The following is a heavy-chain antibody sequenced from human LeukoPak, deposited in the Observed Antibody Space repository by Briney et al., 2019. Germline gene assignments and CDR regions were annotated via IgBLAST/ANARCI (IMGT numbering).Heavy chain of an antibody. CDR3: ARVHQLVRETFDY. D-gene: IGHD6-13*01. CDR2: ISYDGSNK. CDR1: GFSFSSYA. Sequence: PGGSLRLSCAASGFSFSSYAMHWVRQAPGKGLGWVAVISYDGSNKYYADSVKGGVTLSRDNSKNTRYLQMNSLRAEDTAVYYCARVHQLVRETFDYWGQGTLVSVSS. V-gene: IGHV3-30*04. J-gene: IGHJ4*02.